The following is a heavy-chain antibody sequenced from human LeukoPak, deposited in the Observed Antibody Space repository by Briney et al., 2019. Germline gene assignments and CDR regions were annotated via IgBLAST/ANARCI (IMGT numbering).Heavy chain of an antibody. CDR3: ARSSSTSFPIDY. CDR2: IYYSGST. J-gene: IGHJ4*02. CDR1: GGSISSYY. V-gene: IGHV4-59*01. D-gene: IGHD2-2*01. Sequence: KSSETLSLTCTVSGGSISSYYWSWIRQPPGKGLEWIGYIYYSGSTNYNPSLKSRVTISVDTSKNQFSLKLSSVTAAGTAVYYCARSSSTSFPIDYWGQGTLVTVSS.